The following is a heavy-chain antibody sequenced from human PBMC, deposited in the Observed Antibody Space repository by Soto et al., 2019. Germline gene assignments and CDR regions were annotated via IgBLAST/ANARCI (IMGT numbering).Heavy chain of an antibody. D-gene: IGHD2-21*01. Sequence: QVQLVQSGAEVKKPGASVKVPCKASGYTFTGYYMHWVRQAPGQGLEWMGWINPNSGGTNYAQKFKGWVAMTRDKCISTAYMEPSRLRSDDTAVNYYRRGEGGPRWGSIDYWGQGTLVSVSS. CDR1: GYTFTGYY. CDR3: RRGEGGPRWGSIDY. CDR2: INPNSGGT. J-gene: IGHJ4*02. V-gene: IGHV1-2*04.